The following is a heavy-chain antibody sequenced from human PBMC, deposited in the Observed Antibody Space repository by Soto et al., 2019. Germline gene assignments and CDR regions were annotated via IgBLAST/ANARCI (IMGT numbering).Heavy chain of an antibody. CDR3: ARRYSSAFDI. Sequence: SETLSLTCTVSGGCISSYYWSWIRQPPGKGLEWIGYIYYSGSTNYNPSLKSRVTISVDTSKNQFSLKLSSVTAADTAVYYCARRYSSAFDIWGQGTMITVS. J-gene: IGHJ3*02. CDR2: IYYSGST. CDR1: GGCISSYY. V-gene: IGHV4-59*08. D-gene: IGHD6-13*01.